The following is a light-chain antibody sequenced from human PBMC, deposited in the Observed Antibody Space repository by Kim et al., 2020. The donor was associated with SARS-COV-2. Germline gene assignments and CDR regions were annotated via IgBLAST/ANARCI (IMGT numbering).Light chain of an antibody. J-gene: IGLJ2*01. CDR3: QAWNSGTVA. CDR1: KLGSKF. Sequence: SYELTQPPSVSVSPGQSASITCSGDKLGSKFAFWYQQKPGQSPVLVIYEDRKRPSGIPERFSGSNSGNTATLTISGTQAMDEADYYCQAWNSGTVAFGGG. CDR2: EDR. V-gene: IGLV3-1*01.